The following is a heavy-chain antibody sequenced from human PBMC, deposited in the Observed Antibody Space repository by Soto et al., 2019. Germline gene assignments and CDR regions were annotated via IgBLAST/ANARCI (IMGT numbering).Heavy chain of an antibody. CDR2: IWYDGSNK. J-gene: IGHJ4*02. Sequence: QVQLVESGGGVVQPGRSLRLSCGASGFTFSSDGMHWVRQAPGKGLEWVAVIWYDGSNKYYADSVKGRFTISRDNSKNTLYLQMNSLRAEDTAVYYCARDGRIQLWFGGYFDYWGQGTLVTVSS. CDR3: ARDGRIQLWFGGYFDY. D-gene: IGHD5-18*01. V-gene: IGHV3-33*01. CDR1: GFTFSSDG.